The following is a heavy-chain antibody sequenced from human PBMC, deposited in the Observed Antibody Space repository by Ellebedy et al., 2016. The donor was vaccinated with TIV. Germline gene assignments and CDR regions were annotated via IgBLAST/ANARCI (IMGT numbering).Heavy chain of an antibody. D-gene: IGHD4-23*01. CDR1: GFTFSNYA. J-gene: IGHJ4*02. CDR2: ISYDGSNK. V-gene: IGHV3-30*04. CDR3: ARDPGRWSVMYYFDY. Sequence: PGGSLRLSCAASGFTFSNYAMHWVRQAPGKGLEWVAVISYDGSNKYYADSVKGRFTISRDNSKNTLYLQMNSLRGEDTAVYYCARDPGRWSVMYYFDYWGQGTLVTVSS.